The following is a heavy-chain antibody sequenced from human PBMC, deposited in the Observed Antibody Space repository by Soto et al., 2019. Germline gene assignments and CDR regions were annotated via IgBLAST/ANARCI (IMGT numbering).Heavy chain of an antibody. CDR1: GFSLSSTRVA. CDR3: AHSVVAGLGYYFDY. CDR2: IYWDDDK. D-gene: IGHD6-19*01. V-gene: IGHV2-5*02. Sequence: VSGPTLVNPTQTLTLTCTFSGFSLSSTRVAVGWIRQPPGKALEWLALIYWDDDKRYSPFLKSRLTITKDTSKNQVVLTMTNMDTVDTATYYCAHSVVAGLGYYFDYWGQGTLVTVSS. J-gene: IGHJ4*02.